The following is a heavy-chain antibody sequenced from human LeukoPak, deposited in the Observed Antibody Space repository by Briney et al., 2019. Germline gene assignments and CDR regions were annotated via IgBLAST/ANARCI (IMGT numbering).Heavy chain of an antibody. CDR2: IRYDGSNK. CDR1: GFTFSSYG. Sequence: GGSLRLSCAASGFTFSSYGMQWVRQAPGKGLGWVAFIRYDGSNKYYADSVKGRFTISRDNSKNTLYLQMNSLRAEDTAVYYCAKDRYHYGSGSYYFDYWGQGTLVTVSS. V-gene: IGHV3-30*02. CDR3: AKDRYHYGSGSYYFDY. J-gene: IGHJ4*02. D-gene: IGHD3-10*01.